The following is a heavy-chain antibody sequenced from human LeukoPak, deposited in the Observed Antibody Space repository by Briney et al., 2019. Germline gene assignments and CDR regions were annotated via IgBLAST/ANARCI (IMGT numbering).Heavy chain of an antibody. D-gene: IGHD3-22*01. Sequence: PSETLSLTCAVSGYSISSGYYWGWIRQPPGKGLEWIGSIYHSGSTCYNPSLKSRVTISVDTSKNQFSLKLSSVTAADTAVYYCARPTSITMIGGAFDIWGQGTMVTVSS. CDR1: GYSISSGYY. CDR3: ARPTSITMIGGAFDI. V-gene: IGHV4-38-2*01. CDR2: IYHSGST. J-gene: IGHJ3*02.